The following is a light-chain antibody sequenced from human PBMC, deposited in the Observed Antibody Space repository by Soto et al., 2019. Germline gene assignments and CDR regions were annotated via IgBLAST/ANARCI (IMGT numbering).Light chain of an antibody. CDR1: QSVSSN. V-gene: IGKV3-15*01. J-gene: IGKJ3*01. Sequence: EIVMTQSPATLSVSQGEIATLSCSASQSVSSNLAWYQQTPGQAPMLLISGASTMSTGIPARFSGSGSGTDFTLTNSSLQSDSFAVYYCQQYNNWPFSFGTRTKVDIK. CDR2: GAS. CDR3: QQYNNWPFS.